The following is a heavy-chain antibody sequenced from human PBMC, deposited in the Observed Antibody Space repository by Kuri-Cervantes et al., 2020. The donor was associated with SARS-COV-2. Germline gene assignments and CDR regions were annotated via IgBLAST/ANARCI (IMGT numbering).Heavy chain of an antibody. CDR2: IYSGGST. Sequence: GGSLRLSCAASGFTVSSNYMSWVRQAPGKGLEWVSVIYSGGSTYYADSVKGRFTISRDNSKNTLYLQMNSLRAEDTAVYYCASARPRYYYYYGMDVWGQGNTVNISS. J-gene: IGHJ6*02. CDR3: ASARPRYYYYYGMDV. V-gene: IGHV3-53*01. CDR1: GFTVSSNY.